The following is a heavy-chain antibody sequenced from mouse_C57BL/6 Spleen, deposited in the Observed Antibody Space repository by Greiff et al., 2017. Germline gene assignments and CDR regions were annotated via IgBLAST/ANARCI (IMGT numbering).Heavy chain of an antibody. CDR1: GFTFSDYG. CDR3: ARRSVTT. V-gene: IGHV5-17*01. J-gene: IGHJ4*01. Sequence: EVQLVESGGGLVKPGGSLKLSCAASGFTFSDYGMNWVRQAPEKGLEWVAYISSGSSTIYYAATVKGRFTISSDNAKNTLVQQMTSQRSEDTVMYYCARRSVTTWGQGTSVTVSS. D-gene: IGHD2-12*01. CDR2: ISSGSSTI.